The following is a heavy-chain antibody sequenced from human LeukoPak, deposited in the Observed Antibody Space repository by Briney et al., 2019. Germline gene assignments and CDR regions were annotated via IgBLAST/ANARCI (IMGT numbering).Heavy chain of an antibody. J-gene: IGHJ5*01. CDR1: GGSISSYY. Sequence: SETLSLTCTVSGGSISSYYWSWIRQPPGKGLEWIGYIYYSGSTNYNPSLKSRVTISVDTSKNQFSLKLSSLTVADTAVYYCTRAGGWNSFDSCGQGTLVTVSP. D-gene: IGHD1-7*01. V-gene: IGHV4-59*01. CDR3: TRAGGWNSFDS. CDR2: IYYSGST.